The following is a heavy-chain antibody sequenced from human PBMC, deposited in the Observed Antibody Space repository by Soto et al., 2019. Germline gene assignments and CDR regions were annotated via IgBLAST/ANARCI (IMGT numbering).Heavy chain of an antibody. CDR2: TYYNGDT. J-gene: IGHJ4*02. V-gene: IGHV4-61*08. CDR1: DDSFRGAEYY. D-gene: IGHD6-19*01. Sequence: VLLQESGPGLLRPSETLSLTCTVSDDSFRGAEYYWSWIRQPLGKGPGWIGYTYYNGDTRYNPALRSRLTMSEETTKNQFSLRLSPVTAAETAVYFCGKGPAYIDGWRTFDLWGRGILVTVSS. CDR3: GKGPAYIDGWRTFDL.